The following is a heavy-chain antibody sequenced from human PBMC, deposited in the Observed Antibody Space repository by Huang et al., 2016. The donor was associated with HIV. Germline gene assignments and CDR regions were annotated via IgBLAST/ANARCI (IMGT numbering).Heavy chain of an antibody. J-gene: IGHJ6*03. D-gene: IGHD6-6*01. Sequence: DVHLVESGGGLVKPGGSLRLSCAASGFTFSRYSINWVRQAPGTGVECVSFLKRRSSYMDYVDSVKGLFTISRDNAKNSVFLQMNSLRAEDTAVYYCARVTESSSYYNYDYMDVWGKGTAVTVSS. CDR1: GFTFSRYS. CDR2: LKRRSSYM. CDR3: ARVTESSSYYNYDYMDV. V-gene: IGHV3-21*01.